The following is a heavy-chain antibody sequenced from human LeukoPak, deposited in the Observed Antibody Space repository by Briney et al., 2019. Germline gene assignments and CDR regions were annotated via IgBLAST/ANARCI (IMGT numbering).Heavy chain of an antibody. V-gene: IGHV4-59*08. Sequence: SATLSLTCTVSGGSISSYYWSWIRQPPGKGLEWIGYIYYSVTTYYIPSLKSRVTISVDTSKNQFSLKLSSVTAADTAIYYCARHESPTTRDYWGQGTLVT. CDR3: ARHESPTTRDY. CDR2: IYYSVTT. J-gene: IGHJ4*02. CDR1: GGSISSYY. D-gene: IGHD1-1*01.